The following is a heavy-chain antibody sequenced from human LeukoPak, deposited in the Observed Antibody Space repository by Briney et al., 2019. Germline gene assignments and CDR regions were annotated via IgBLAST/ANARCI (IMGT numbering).Heavy chain of an antibody. Sequence: ASVKVSCKASGYTFTAYYMHWVRQAPGQGLEWMGWINPNTGGTNYAQKFQGRVTMTRDMSIITAYMELSRLRSDDTAVYYCARSRYSSGWYYWGQGTLVTVSS. D-gene: IGHD6-19*01. V-gene: IGHV1-2*02. J-gene: IGHJ4*02. CDR3: ARSRYSSGWYY. CDR1: GYTFTAYY. CDR2: INPNTGGT.